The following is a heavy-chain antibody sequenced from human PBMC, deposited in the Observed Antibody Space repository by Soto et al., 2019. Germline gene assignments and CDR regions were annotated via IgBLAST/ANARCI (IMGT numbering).Heavy chain of an antibody. CDR3: ARHWVENDYGDYWGSYYFDY. D-gene: IGHD4-17*01. Sequence: SETLSLTCTVSGGSISSSSYYWGWIRQPPGKGLEWIGSIYYSGSTYYNPSLKSRVTISVDTSKNQFSLKLSSVTAADTAVYYCARHWVENDYGDYWGSYYFDYWGQGTLVTVSS. J-gene: IGHJ4*02. V-gene: IGHV4-39*01. CDR1: GGSISSSSYY. CDR2: IYYSGST.